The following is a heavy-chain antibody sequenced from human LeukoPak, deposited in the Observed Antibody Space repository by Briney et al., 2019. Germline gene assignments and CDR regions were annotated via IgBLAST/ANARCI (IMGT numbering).Heavy chain of an antibody. D-gene: IGHD3-10*01. CDR1: GGSISSGDYY. CDR2: IYYSGST. CDR3: ASRLKVRGVREDFDY. J-gene: IGHJ4*02. V-gene: IGHV4-30-4*08. Sequence: PSQTLSLTCTVPGGSISSGDYYWSWIRQPPGKGLEWIGYIYYSGSTYYNPSLKSRVTISVDTSKNQFSLKLSSVTAADTAVYYCASRLKVRGVREDFDYWGQGTLVTVSS.